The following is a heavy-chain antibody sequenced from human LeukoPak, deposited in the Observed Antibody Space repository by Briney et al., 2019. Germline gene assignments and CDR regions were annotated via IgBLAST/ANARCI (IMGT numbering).Heavy chain of an antibody. Sequence: ASVTVSCKASGYIFTDYYMHWVRQAPGQELGWMGRINPNSGGTNYAQKFQGRVTMTRDTSISTAYMELSRLRSDDTAVYYCATLRVDTGIYWGQGTLVTVSS. V-gene: IGHV1/OR15-1*04. CDR2: INPNSGGT. CDR3: ATLRVDTGIY. J-gene: IGHJ4*02. CDR1: GYIFTDYY. D-gene: IGHD5-18*01.